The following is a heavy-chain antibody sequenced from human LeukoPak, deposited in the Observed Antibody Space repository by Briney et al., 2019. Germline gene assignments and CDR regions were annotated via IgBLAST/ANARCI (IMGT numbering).Heavy chain of an antibody. D-gene: IGHD2-21*02. Sequence: ASVKVSCKTSGYTFATYFMHWVRQAPGQGLEWMGYIKPNSGVTNYAQKFWGRVTMTWDTSISTAYIELSGLTSDDTAIYYCARPTYCGSNCYFNFDYWGQGTLVTVSS. CDR3: ARPTYCGSNCYFNFDY. J-gene: IGHJ4*02. CDR1: GYTFATYF. V-gene: IGHV1-2*02. CDR2: IKPNSGVT.